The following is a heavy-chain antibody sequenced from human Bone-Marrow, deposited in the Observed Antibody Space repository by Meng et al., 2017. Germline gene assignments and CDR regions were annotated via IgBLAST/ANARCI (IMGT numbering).Heavy chain of an antibody. J-gene: IGHJ4*02. CDR1: GGSFSVYY. Sequence: SETLSLTCAVYGGSFSVYYLSWIRQPPGEGLEWTGEINHSGSTNYNPSPKSRVTISVDTSKNQFSRKLSSVTAADTAVYYCARGPLGGIAVAGMDYWGQGTLVTVSS. CDR2: INHSGST. CDR3: ARGPLGGIAVAGMDY. V-gene: IGHV4-34*01. D-gene: IGHD6-19*01.